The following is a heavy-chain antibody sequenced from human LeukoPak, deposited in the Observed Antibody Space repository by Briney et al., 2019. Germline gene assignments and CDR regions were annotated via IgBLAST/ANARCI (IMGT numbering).Heavy chain of an antibody. CDR1: GFTFSSYA. D-gene: IGHD2-15*01. Sequence: GGSLRLSCAASGFTFSSYAMSWVRQAPGKGPEWVSGTTNSGGNTYYADSVKGRFTISRDNSKNTLSLQMTSLRAEDTAVYCCATARGGYWGQGTLVTVSS. V-gene: IGHV3-23*01. CDR3: ATARGGY. J-gene: IGHJ4*02. CDR2: TTNSGGNT.